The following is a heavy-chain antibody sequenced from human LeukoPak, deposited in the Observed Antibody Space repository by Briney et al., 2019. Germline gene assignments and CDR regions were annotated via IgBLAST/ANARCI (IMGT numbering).Heavy chain of an antibody. CDR1: GYSISSGYY. V-gene: IGHV4-38-2*02. J-gene: IGHJ4*02. Sequence: SETLSLTCTVSGYSISSGYYWGWNRQPPGKGLEWIGRIYTSGSTNYNPSLKSRVTISGDTSKNQFSLRLSSVTAADTAVYYCARASYSYDINGWVPFDYWGQGTLVTVSS. CDR3: ARASYSYDINGWVPFDY. CDR2: IYTSGST. D-gene: IGHD3-22*01.